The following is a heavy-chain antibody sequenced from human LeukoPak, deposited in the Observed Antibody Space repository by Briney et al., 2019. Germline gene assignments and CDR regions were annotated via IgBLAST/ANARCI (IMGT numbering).Heavy chain of an antibody. V-gene: IGHV3-30-3*01. CDR1: GFTFSSYA. D-gene: IGHD5/OR15-5a*01. Sequence: GGSLRLSCAASGFTFSSYAMHWVRQAPGKGLEWVAVISYDGSNKYYADSVKGRFTISRDNSKNTVYLQMNSLRAEDTAVFYCARGTGSAVGSTDFDYWGQGALVTVSS. CDR3: ARGTGSAVGSTDFDY. CDR2: ISYDGSNK. J-gene: IGHJ4*02.